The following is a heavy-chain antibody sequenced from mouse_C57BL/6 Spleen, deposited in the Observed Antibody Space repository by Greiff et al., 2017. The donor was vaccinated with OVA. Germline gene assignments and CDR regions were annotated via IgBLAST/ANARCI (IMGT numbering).Heavy chain of an antibody. CDR1: GFTFSSYT. CDR2: ISGGGGNT. CDR3: ARGIYYYGSSHWYFDV. V-gene: IGHV5-9*01. D-gene: IGHD1-1*01. J-gene: IGHJ1*03. Sequence: DVKLVESGGGLVKPGGSLKLSCAASGFTFSSYTMSWVRQTPEKRLEWVATISGGGGNTYYPDSVKGRFTISRDNAKNTLYLQMSSLRSEDTALYYCARGIYYYGSSHWYFDVWGTGTTVTVSS.